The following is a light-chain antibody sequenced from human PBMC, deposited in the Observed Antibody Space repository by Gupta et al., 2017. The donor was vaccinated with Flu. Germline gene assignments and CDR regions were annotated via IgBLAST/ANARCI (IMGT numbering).Light chain of an antibody. CDR1: SSNNGSNY. Sequence: SVLTPPPSASEPPGQRVTISCSGSSSNNGSNYVYWYQQHPGTAPRLLIYRNNQRPSGVPDRFSGSKSGTSASLAISGLRAEDEADYYCAAWDDSRSPPGFGGGTKLTVL. J-gene: IGLJ2*01. V-gene: IGLV1-47*01. CDR2: RNN. CDR3: AAWDDSRSPPG.